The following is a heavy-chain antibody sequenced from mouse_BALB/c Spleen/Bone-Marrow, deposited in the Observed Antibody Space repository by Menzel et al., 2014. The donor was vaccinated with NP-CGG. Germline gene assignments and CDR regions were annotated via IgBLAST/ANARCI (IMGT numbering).Heavy chain of an antibody. Sequence: DVKLVESGPGLVKPSQSLSLTCTVTGYSITSDYAWNWIRQFPGNKLEWMGYISYSGRTDYNPSLKSRLSITRDTSKNQFFLLLSSVTTEDAGTYFCAMWLRRGGFAYWGQGTTLTVSS. D-gene: IGHD2-2*01. CDR1: GYSITSDYA. CDR3: AMWLRRGGFAY. V-gene: IGHV3-2*02. J-gene: IGHJ2*01. CDR2: ISYSGRT.